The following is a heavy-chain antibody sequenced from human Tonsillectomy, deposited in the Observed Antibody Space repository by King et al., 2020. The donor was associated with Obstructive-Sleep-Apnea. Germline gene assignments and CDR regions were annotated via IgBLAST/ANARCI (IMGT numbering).Heavy chain of an antibody. D-gene: IGHD5-18*01. J-gene: IGHJ4*02. CDR1: GFTFYDYA. V-gene: IGHV3-9*01. CDR3: AKDFSYGYLYFDY. Sequence: VQLVESGGGLVQPGRFLRLSCAASGFTFYDYAMHWVRQAPGKGLEWCAGSSVNSCSIGYSDYVKGRFTISIDNAKNSLYLQMNSLRAEDTALYYCAKDFSYGYLYFDYWGQGTLVTVSS. CDR2: SSVNSCSI.